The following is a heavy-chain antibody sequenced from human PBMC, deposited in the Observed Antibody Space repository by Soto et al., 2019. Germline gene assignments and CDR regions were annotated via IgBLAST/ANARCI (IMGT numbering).Heavy chain of an antibody. CDR3: ARGCKWNNAFDF. CDR2: INTNNGNT. CDR1: GYTFTSSG. Sequence: QVQLVQSGAEVMNPGASVKVSCKASGYTFTSSGISWVRQAPGQGLEWMGWINTNNGNTNFAQKFQGRVTMTTDTSTSTAYMELRSLTSDDTAVYYCARGCKWNNAFDFWGQGTLVTVSS. D-gene: IGHD1-20*01. V-gene: IGHV1-18*01. J-gene: IGHJ4*02.